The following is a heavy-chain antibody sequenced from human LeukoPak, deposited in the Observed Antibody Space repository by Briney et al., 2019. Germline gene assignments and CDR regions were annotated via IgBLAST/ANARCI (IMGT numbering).Heavy chain of an antibody. CDR2: IYISGST. Sequence: SETLSLTSTVSGASINSHYWSWIRQPAGKGLDWIGRIYISGSTTYNSSLQSRVTMSVDTSKTQFSLKLTFVTAADTAVYYCARALNPLPGTYYFDYWGQGTLVTVSS. J-gene: IGHJ4*02. D-gene: IGHD2-15*01. CDR1: GASINSHY. V-gene: IGHV4-4*07. CDR3: ARALNPLPGTYYFDY.